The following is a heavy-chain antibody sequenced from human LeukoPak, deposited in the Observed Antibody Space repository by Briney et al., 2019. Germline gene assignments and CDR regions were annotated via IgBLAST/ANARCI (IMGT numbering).Heavy chain of an antibody. CDR2: ISSSSSYI. V-gene: IGHV3-21*01. CDR1: GFIFSTYD. Sequence: GGSLRLSCAASGFIFSTYDMNWVRQAPGKGLEWVSSISSSSSYIYYADSVKGRFTISRDNAKNSLYLQMNSLRAEDTAVYYCARGFYDFWSGYDYWGQGTLVTVSS. D-gene: IGHD3-3*01. J-gene: IGHJ4*02. CDR3: ARGFYDFWSGYDY.